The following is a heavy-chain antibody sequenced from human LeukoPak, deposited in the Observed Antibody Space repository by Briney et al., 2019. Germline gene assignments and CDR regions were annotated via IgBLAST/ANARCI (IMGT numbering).Heavy chain of an antibody. Sequence: SETLSLTCTLSGGSISSGGYYWSCIRQHPGKSLEWVGYIYYSGSTYYNPSLKSRVTISVDTSKNQFSLKLSSVTAADTAVYYCAVTYYYDSSGYYYWYYFDYWGQGTLVTVSS. V-gene: IGHV4-31*03. CDR1: GGSISSGGYY. J-gene: IGHJ4*02. CDR2: IYYSGST. D-gene: IGHD3-22*01. CDR3: AVTYYYDSSGYYYWYYFDY.